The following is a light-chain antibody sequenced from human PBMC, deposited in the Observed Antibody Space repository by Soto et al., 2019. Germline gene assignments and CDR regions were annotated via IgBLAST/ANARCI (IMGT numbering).Light chain of an antibody. Sequence: QSALTQPASVFGSPGQSITISCTGTSSDVGGYNYVSWYQQHPGKAPKLMIYDVSNRPSGVSNRFSGSKSGNTASLTISGLQAEDEADYYCSSYPSSSTVVFGGGTKLTVL. CDR1: SSDVGGYNY. J-gene: IGLJ2*01. V-gene: IGLV2-14*01. CDR2: DVS. CDR3: SSYPSSSTVV.